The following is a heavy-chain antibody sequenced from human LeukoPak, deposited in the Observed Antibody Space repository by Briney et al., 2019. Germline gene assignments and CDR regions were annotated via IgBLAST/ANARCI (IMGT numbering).Heavy chain of an antibody. Sequence: GESLKISCKGSGYTFANYWIAWVRQMPGKGLEWMGIIYPADSDTRYSPSFQGQVTISADKSISTAYLQWSSLKASDTAMYYCARRLYYYDSSGYSLYYFDYWGQGTLVTVSS. V-gene: IGHV5-51*01. J-gene: IGHJ4*02. CDR3: ARRLYYYDSSGYSLYYFDY. CDR2: IYPADSDT. CDR1: GYTFANYW. D-gene: IGHD3-22*01.